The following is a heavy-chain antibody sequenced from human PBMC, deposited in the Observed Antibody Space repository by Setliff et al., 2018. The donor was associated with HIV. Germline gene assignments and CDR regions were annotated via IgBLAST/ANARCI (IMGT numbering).Heavy chain of an antibody. D-gene: IGHD3-3*01. V-gene: IGHV4-31*03. CDR3: ARAEGNDFWSGYYYYYYYMDV. Sequence: LTCTVSGGSISSGGYYWSWIRQHPGKGLEWIGYIYYSGSTYYNPSLKSRVTISVDTSKNQFSLKLSSVTAADTAVYYCARAEGNDFWSGYYYYYYYMDVWGKGTTVTVSS. CDR2: IYYSGST. CDR1: GGSISSGGYY. J-gene: IGHJ6*03.